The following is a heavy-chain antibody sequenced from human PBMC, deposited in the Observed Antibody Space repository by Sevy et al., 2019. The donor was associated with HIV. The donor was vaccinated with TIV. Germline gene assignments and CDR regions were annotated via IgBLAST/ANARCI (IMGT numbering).Heavy chain of an antibody. Sequence: ASVKVSCKASGYTFTGQYIHWVRQAPGQGLEWMGWINPNSGDTNYAQEFQGRVTMTRDTSISTAYMELSGLISDDTAVYYCSRDLRLRGYSYGCFDYWSQGTLVTVSS. V-gene: IGHV1-2*02. J-gene: IGHJ4*02. CDR2: INPNSGDT. CDR1: GYTFTGQY. CDR3: SRDLRLRGYSYGCFDY. D-gene: IGHD5-18*01.